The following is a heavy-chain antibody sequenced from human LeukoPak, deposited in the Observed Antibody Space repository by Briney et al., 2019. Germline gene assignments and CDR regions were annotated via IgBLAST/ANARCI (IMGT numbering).Heavy chain of an antibody. V-gene: IGHV3-21*04. CDR1: GFTFSTYS. Sequence: GGSLRLSCAASGFTFSTYSMNWVRQAPGKGLEWVPSISSRSYIYYADSVKGRFTISRDNSKNTLYLQMNSLRAEDTAVYYCATWSAYYFCSFDYWGQGTLVTVSS. CDR3: ATWSAYYFCSFDY. CDR2: ISSRSYI. D-gene: IGHD3-3*01. J-gene: IGHJ4*02.